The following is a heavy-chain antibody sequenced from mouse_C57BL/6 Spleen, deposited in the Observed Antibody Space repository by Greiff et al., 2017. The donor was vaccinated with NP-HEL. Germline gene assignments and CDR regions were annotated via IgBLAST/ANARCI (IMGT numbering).Heavy chain of an antibody. J-gene: IGHJ4*01. CDR1: GFTFSDYG. CDR3: ARGDGSRDYAMDY. Sequence: EVQLVESGGGLVKPGGSLKLSCAASGFTFSDYGMHWVRQAPEQGLEWVAYISSGSSTIYYADTVKGRFTISRDNAKNTLFLQMTSLRSEDTAMYYCARGDGSRDYAMDYWGQGTSVTVSS. D-gene: IGHD1-1*01. V-gene: IGHV5-17*01. CDR2: ISSGSSTI.